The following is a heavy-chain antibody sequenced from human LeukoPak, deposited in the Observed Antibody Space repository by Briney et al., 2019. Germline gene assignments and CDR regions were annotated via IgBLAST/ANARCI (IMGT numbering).Heavy chain of an antibody. Sequence: GASVKVSCKASGYTFTSYYMHWVRQAPGQGLEWMGIINPSGGSTSYAQKFQGRVTMTRDTSTSTVYMELSSLRSEDTAVYYCATVNGTPSITYYDFTRFFDYWGQGTLVTVSS. J-gene: IGHJ4*02. D-gene: IGHD3-3*01. V-gene: IGHV1-46*01. CDR1: GYTFTSYY. CDR2: INPSGGST. CDR3: ATVNGTPSITYYDFTRFFDY.